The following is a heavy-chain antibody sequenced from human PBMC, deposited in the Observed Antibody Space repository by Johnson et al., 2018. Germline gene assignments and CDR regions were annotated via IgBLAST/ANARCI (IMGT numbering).Heavy chain of an antibody. J-gene: IGHJ3*02. Sequence: VQLLESGGGVVQPGRSXRLSCAASGSIFNGYVMHWVRQAPGKGLEWVALQSQDGISKHYGDSVKDRFTISRDNSKNTLYLEMNSLRVEDTDGYYCAREGDRSGRAGIFDMWGQGTMVTVAS. CDR3: AREGDRSGRAGIFDM. D-gene: IGHD6-19*01. V-gene: IGHV3-30*03. CDR2: QSQDGISK. CDR1: GSIFNGYV.